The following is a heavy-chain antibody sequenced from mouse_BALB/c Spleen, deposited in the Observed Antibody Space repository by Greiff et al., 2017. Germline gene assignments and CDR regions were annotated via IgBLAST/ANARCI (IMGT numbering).Heavy chain of an antibody. V-gene: IGHV6-3*01. CDR2: IRLKSDNYAT. D-gene: IGHD3-3*01. CDR1: GFTFSSYW. CDR3: TEGRAWFAY. J-gene: IGHJ3*01. Sequence: EVKVEESGGGLVQPGGSMKLSCVASGFTFSSYWMSWVRQSPEKGLEWVAEIRLKSDNYATHYAESVKGKFTISRDDSKSRLYLQMNSLRAEDTGIYYCTEGRAWFAYWGQGTLVTVSA.